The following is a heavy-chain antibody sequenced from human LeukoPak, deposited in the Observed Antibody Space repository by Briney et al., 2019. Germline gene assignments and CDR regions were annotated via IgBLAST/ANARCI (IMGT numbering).Heavy chain of an antibody. CDR2: VRRGGGT. D-gene: IGHD3/OR15-3a*01. CDR1: GESLSDYY. Sequence: SETLSLTCTVFGESLSDYYWGWFRQPPGKGQEWIGEVRRGGGTKYNPSLESRVSMSLDTSKNHFFLNLTSVTAADTAVYFCARGHTWLGLVLRVAFDIWGQGTTVTVSS. V-gene: IGHV4-34*01. J-gene: IGHJ3*02. CDR3: ARGHTWLGLVLRVAFDI.